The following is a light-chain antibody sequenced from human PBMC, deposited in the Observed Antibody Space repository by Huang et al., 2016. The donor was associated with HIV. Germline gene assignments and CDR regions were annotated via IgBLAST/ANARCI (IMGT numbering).Light chain of an antibody. J-gene: IGKJ2*01. Sequence: DIQMTKSPSSLSASVGDRVTITCRTSHSISTYFNWYQQKPGRAPKLLIYAASTLQSGVPSRFSGSGSGTDFTLTISSLQPEDFATYYCQQSYSTPATFGQGTKLDIK. V-gene: IGKV1-39*01. CDR1: HSISTY. CDR3: QQSYSTPAT. CDR2: AAS.